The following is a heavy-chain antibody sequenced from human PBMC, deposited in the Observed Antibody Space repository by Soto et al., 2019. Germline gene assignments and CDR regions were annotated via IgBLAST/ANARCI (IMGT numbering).Heavy chain of an antibody. CDR2: ISYSGSNT. V-gene: IGHV3-30*18. Sequence: WGSLRLSCAASGFTFSSYGMHWVRQAPGKGLEWVAVISYSGSNTYYADSVKGRFTISRDNSKNTLYLQMNSLRAEDTAVYYCAKDHGTTIFGVVQIRVKNWFDPWGQGTLVTVSS. J-gene: IGHJ5*02. D-gene: IGHD3-3*01. CDR1: GFTFSSYG. CDR3: AKDHGTTIFGVVQIRVKNWFDP.